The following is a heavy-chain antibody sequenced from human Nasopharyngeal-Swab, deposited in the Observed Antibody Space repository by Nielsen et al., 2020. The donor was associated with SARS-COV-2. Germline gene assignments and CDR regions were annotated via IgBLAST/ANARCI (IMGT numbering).Heavy chain of an antibody. J-gene: IGHJ6*02. CDR2: ISYDGSNK. CDR3: ARDLWPAFIASHGMDV. CDR1: GFTFSSYA. D-gene: IGHD6-6*01. Sequence: GESLKISCAASGFTFSSYAMHWVRQAPGKGLEWMTLISYDGSNKYYADSVKGRFTISRDISQNTLYLQMNSLRAEDTAVYYCARDLWPAFIASHGMDVWGQGTTVTVSS. V-gene: IGHV3-30*04.